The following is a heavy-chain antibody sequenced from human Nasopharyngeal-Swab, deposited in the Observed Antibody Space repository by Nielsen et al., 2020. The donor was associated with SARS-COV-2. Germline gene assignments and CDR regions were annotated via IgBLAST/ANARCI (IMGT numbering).Heavy chain of an antibody. Sequence: GESLKISCAVSGFTFDDYAMHWVRQTPGKGLEWVSAIGGVGSPTFYADSVKGRFTISRDNSKNMLFLQMNSLTADDTAVYYCAKHSPHSPPGDRVFDYWGQGTLVTVSS. CDR1: GFTFDDYA. J-gene: IGHJ4*02. V-gene: IGHV3-23*01. CDR3: AKHSPHSPPGDRVFDY. CDR2: IGGVGSPT. D-gene: IGHD7-27*01.